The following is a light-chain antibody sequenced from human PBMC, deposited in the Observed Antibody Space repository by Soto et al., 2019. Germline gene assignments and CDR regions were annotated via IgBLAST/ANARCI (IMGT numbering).Light chain of an antibody. Sequence: QSALAQPSSVSGSPGPSLPISCTGSSTDVGGYNYVSWYQHHPGKGPKLIIYEVNNRPSGVSDRFSGSKSGNKASLTISNLEAEDESDYYCGSYTSTDTPFVFGTGTKVTVL. CDR1: STDVGGYNY. CDR3: GSYTSTDTPFV. J-gene: IGLJ1*01. V-gene: IGLV2-14*01. CDR2: EVN.